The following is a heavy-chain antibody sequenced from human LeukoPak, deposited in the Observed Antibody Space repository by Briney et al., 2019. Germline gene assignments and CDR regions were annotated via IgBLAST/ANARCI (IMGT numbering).Heavy chain of an antibody. D-gene: IGHD6-6*01. J-gene: IGHJ4*02. CDR3: ARTYRQYGSSSRTPAY. CDR1: GFTFSSYW. V-gene: IGHV3-74*01. CDR2: INGDGSST. Sequence: GGSLRLSCAASGFTFSSYWMRWVRQAPGKGLVWVSRINGDGSSTSYADSVKGRFTISRDNAKNTLYLQMNSLRAEDTAVYYCARTYRQYGSSSRTPAYWGQGTLVTVSS.